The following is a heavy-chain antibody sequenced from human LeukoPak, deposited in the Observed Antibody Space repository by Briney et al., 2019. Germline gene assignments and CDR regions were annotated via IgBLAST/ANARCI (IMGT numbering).Heavy chain of an antibody. CDR2: IKQDGSEK. CDR1: GFTFSSYW. Sequence: PGGSLRLSCAASGFTFSSYWMSWVRQAPGKGLEWVANIKQDGSEKYYVDSVKGRFTISRDNAKNSLYLQMNSLRAEDTAVYYCARDPYDYVWGSYRLDYWGQGTLVTVSS. J-gene: IGHJ4*02. D-gene: IGHD3-16*02. V-gene: IGHV3-7*01. CDR3: ARDPYDYVWGSYRLDY.